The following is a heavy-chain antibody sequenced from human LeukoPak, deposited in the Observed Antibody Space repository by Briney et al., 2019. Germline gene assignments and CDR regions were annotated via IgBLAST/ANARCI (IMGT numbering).Heavy chain of an antibody. V-gene: IGHV4-4*07. D-gene: IGHD6-19*01. CDR1: GGSISSYY. Sequence: SETLSLTCTVSGGSISSYYWSWIRQPAGKGLEWIGRIYTSGSTNYNPSLKSRVTMSVDTSKNQFSLKLSSVTAADTAVYYCARGGSVAGPFDFDCWGQGTLVTVSS. J-gene: IGHJ4*02. CDR2: IYTSGST. CDR3: ARGGSVAGPFDFDC.